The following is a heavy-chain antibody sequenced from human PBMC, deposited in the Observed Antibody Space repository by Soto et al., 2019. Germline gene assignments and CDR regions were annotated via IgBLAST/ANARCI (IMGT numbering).Heavy chain of an antibody. D-gene: IGHD5-18*01. V-gene: IGHV3-30*18. Sequence: GGSLRLSCAASGFTFSSYAMSWVRQAPGKGLEWVAVISYDGSNKYYADSVKGRFTISRDNSKNTLYLQMNSLRAEDTAVYYCAKDQLVYSYGTSGHYWGKATLVTVSS. J-gene: IGHJ4*02. CDR2: ISYDGSNK. CDR1: GFTFSSYA. CDR3: AKDQLVYSYGTSGHY.